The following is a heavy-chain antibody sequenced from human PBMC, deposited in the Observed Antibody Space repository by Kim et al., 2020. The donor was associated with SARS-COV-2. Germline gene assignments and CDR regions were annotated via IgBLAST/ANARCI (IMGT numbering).Heavy chain of an antibody. D-gene: IGHD3-10*01. CDR2: ISDSGSGT. CDR1: GFTFNIYG. V-gene: IGHV3-23*01. Sequence: GGSLRLSCAASGFTFNIYGMNWVRQAPGKGLEWVSAISDSGSGTFDADSVKGRFTISRDNSKNTLYLDMNSLRAEDSAVYYCARRKDYHGSGYMDVWGHGTTVTVSS. CDR3: ARRKDYHGSGYMDV. J-gene: IGHJ6*02.